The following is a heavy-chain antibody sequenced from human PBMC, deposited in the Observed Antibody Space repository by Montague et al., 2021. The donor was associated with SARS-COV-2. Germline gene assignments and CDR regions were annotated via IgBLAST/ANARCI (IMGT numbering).Heavy chain of an antibody. J-gene: IGHJ3*01. Sequence: SETLSLTCSVSSDSISSRSYCWAWIRQSPGKGLEWIGNICYGGSTYYNPSLRSSVVMSAETSKSQFSLKLYSVTAADTSIYYCARRRDRSTVVSPAVFDLWGQGTMVIVSS. CDR1: SDSISSRSYC. CDR3: ARRRDRSTVVSPAVFDL. D-gene: IGHD4-23*01. CDR2: ICYGGST. V-gene: IGHV4-39*01.